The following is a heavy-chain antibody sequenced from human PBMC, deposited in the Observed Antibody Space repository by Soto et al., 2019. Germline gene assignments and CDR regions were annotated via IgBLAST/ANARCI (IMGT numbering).Heavy chain of an antibody. V-gene: IGHV1-18*04. CDR3: ARVRIVGGREIDF. CDR2: ISGYNGDI. J-gene: IGHJ4*02. CDR1: GYTFNRHG. D-gene: IGHD1-26*01. Sequence: QVHLVQSGGEVKKPGASVKVSCKASGYTFNRHGITWVRQAPGQGLEWMGWISGYNGDINYEQKFQGRVTLSSDTLPSTVYLELKSLRFDDTAVYYCARVRIVGGREIDFWCQGTLVTVSS.